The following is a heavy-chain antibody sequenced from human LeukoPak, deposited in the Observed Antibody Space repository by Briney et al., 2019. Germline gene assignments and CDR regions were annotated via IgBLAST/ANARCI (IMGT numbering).Heavy chain of an antibody. D-gene: IGHD3-10*01. J-gene: IGHJ5*02. V-gene: IGHV4-59*01. CDR3: ARVPGSGSYYWFDP. CDR1: GGSISSYY. CDR2: IYYSGST. Sequence: SETLSLTCTVSGGSISSYYGSWIRQPPGKGLEWIGYIYYSGSTNYNPSLKSRVTISVDTSKNQFSLKLSSVTAADTAVYYCARVPGSGSYYWFDPWGQGTLVTVSS.